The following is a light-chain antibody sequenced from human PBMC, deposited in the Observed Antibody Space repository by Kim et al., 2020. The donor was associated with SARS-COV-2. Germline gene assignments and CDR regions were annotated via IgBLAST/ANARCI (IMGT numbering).Light chain of an antibody. CDR2: AAS. CDR3: QQLYNYPPVT. CDR1: QGISSD. Sequence: SVGGRVTITCRASQGISSDLAWYQQKPGKAPKLLIYAASTWQSGVPSRFSGSGSGTDFTLTISSLQPEDFATYFCQQLYNYPPVTCGQGTRLEIK. V-gene: IGKV1-9*01. J-gene: IGKJ5*01.